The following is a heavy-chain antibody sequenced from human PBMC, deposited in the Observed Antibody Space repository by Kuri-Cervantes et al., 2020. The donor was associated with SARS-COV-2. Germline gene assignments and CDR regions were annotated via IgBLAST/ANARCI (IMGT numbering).Heavy chain of an antibody. D-gene: IGHD2-2*02. CDR3: ARDIIHCSSTSCYTGSYYYGMDV. CDR1: GYTFTSYG. V-gene: IGHV1-18*04. Sequence: ASVKVSCKASGYTFTSYGISWVRQAPGQGLEWMGWISAYNGNTNYAQKLQGRVTMTTDTSTSTAYMELRSLRSDDTAVYYCARDIIHCSSTSCYTGSYYYGMDVWGQGTTVTVSS. CDR2: ISAYNGNT. J-gene: IGHJ6*02.